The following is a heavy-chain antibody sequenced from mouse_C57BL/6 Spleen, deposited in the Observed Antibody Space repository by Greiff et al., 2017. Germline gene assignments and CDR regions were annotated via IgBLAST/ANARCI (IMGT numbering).Heavy chain of an antibody. J-gene: IGHJ2*01. CDR2: INYDGSST. CDR3: AREKDYYGSSGYFDY. D-gene: IGHD1-1*01. Sequence: EVKLVESEGGLVQPGSSMKLSCTASGFTFSDYYMAWVRQVPEKGLEWVANINYDGSSTYYLDSLKSRFIISRDNAKNILYLQMSSLKSEDTATYYCAREKDYYGSSGYFDYWGQGTTLTVSS. CDR1: GFTFSDYY. V-gene: IGHV5-16*01.